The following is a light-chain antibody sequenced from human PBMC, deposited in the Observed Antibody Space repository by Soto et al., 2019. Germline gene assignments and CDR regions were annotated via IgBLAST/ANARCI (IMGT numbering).Light chain of an antibody. J-gene: IGKJ4*01. CDR1: QRVSSSY. V-gene: IGKV3-20*01. Sequence: EIVLTQSPGTLPLSPGERATLSCRASQRVSSSYLAWYQQKPGQAPRHLIYGASSRATGIPDRFSGSGSGTDFTLTISRQEPEDFAVYYCQQYGSSPLTFGGGTKVEIK. CDR2: GAS. CDR3: QQYGSSPLT.